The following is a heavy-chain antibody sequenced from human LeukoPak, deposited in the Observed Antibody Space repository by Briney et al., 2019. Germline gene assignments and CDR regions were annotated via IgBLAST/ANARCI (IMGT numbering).Heavy chain of an antibody. CDR3: ARDRYDSVYNWFDP. J-gene: IGHJ5*02. D-gene: IGHD3-22*01. Sequence: SETLSLTCTVSDGSISNYYWSWIRQPAGRGLEWIGRIYVSGTTKYNPSLNPSLKSRVTISVETSKNQFSLKMYSVTAADTAVYYCARDRYDSVYNWFDPWGQGILVTVSS. CDR1: DGSISNYY. V-gene: IGHV4-4*07. CDR2: IYVSGTT.